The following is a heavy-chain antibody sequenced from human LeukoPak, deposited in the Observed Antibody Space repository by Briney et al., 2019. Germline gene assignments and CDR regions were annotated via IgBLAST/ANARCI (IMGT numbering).Heavy chain of an antibody. D-gene: IGHD2-15*01. CDR1: GYTFTDYD. V-gene: IGHV1-69*05. CDR2: MNPIFGTA. J-gene: IGHJ3*01. CDR3: ASGRGLGEVGSL. Sequence: ASVKVSCKTSGYTFTDYDINWVRQAAGQGLEWMGWMNPIFGTANYAQKFQGRVTITTDESTSTAYMELSSLRSEDTAVYYCASGRGLGEVGSLWGQGTMVTVSS.